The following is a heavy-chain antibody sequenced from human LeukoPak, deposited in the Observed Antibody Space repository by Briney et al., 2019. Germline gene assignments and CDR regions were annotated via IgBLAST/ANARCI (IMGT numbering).Heavy chain of an antibody. J-gene: IGHJ4*02. CDR2: MNPNSGNT. CDR3: ARAFVGTQDYYGSGKPKFDY. V-gene: IGHV1-8*02. CDR1: GYTFTGYY. D-gene: IGHD3-10*01. Sequence: GASVKVSCKASGYTFTGYYMHWVRQAPGQGLEWMGWMNPNSGNTGYAQKFQGRVTMTRNTSISTAYMELSSLRSEDTAVYYCARAFVGTQDYYGSGKPKFDYWGQGTLVTVSS.